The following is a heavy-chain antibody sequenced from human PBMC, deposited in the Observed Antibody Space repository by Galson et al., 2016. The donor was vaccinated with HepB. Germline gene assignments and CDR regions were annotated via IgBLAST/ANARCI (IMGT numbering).Heavy chain of an antibody. V-gene: IGHV3-48*04. CDR3: ARDRGGWPDR. D-gene: IGHD2-15*01. J-gene: IGHJ4*02. CDR2: LSSTGASR. Sequence: SLRLSCAVSGFTLTTAGMNWLRQAPGKGLEWISYLSSTGASRYYADSVKGRFTISRDSANNALYLQMNSLRVEDTALYYCARDRGGWPDRWGQGILATVSS. CDR1: GFTLTTAG.